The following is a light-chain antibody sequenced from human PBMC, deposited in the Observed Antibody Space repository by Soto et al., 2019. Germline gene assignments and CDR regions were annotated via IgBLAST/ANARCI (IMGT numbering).Light chain of an antibody. J-gene: IGKJ1*01. CDR1: QIVSSTS. V-gene: IGKV3-20*01. Sequence: EVVLKQSPGTVSLYPGERATLSCRASQIVSSTSFAWYQLKPGQAPRLLIYDTSARAGGIPARFSGSGSGTDFILTIDRLEPEDFAVYFCQQYDGSTWTFGQGTKVDIK. CDR3: QQYDGSTWT. CDR2: DTS.